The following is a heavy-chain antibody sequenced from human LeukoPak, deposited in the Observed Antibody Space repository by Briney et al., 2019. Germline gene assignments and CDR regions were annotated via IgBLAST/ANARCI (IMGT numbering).Heavy chain of an antibody. CDR1: GGSISSYY. V-gene: IGHV4-59*01. CDR3: ARGKWVQSPFDY. CDR2: FYYSGSA. J-gene: IGHJ4*02. D-gene: IGHD5-18*01. Sequence: SETQSLTCTVSGGSISSYYWSWIRQPPGKGLEWIGYFYYSGSANYNPSLKSRVTISVDTSKNHFSLKLSSVTAADTAVYYCARGKWVQSPFDYWGQGTLVTVFS.